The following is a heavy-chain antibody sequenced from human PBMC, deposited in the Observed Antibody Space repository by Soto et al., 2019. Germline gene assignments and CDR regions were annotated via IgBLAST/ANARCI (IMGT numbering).Heavy chain of an antibody. J-gene: IGHJ4*02. CDR1: GFTFSSYA. D-gene: IGHD2-15*01. CDR3: AKGEGYCSGGSCSTFDY. V-gene: IGHV3-23*01. Sequence: GGSLRLSCAASGFTFSSYAMSWVRQAPGKGLEWVSAISGSGGSTYYADSVKGRFTISRDNSKNTLYLQMNSLRAEDTAVYYCAKGEGYCSGGSCSTFDYWGQGTLVTVSS. CDR2: ISGSGGST.